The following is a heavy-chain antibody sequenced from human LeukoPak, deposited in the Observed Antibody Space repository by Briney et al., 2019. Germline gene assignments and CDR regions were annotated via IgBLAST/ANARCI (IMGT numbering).Heavy chain of an antibody. CDR2: ISGSGGST. CDR1: GFTFNSYA. J-gene: IGHJ4*02. Sequence: PGGSLRLSCAASGFTFNSYAMSWVRQAPGKGLEWVSAISGSGGSTSYADSVKGRFTISRDNSKNTLYLQMNSLRAEDTALYYCAKWSSRGDSSGYYYADYWGQGTLVTVSS. V-gene: IGHV3-23*01. D-gene: IGHD3-22*01. CDR3: AKWSSRGDSSGYYYADY.